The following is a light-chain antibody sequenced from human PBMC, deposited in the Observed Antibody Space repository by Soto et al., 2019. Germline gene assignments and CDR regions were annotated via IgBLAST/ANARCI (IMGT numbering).Light chain of an antibody. CDR2: KGT. CDR1: SSDVGAYNS. V-gene: IGLV2-23*01. J-gene: IGLJ1*01. CDR3: CSSAPESTYV. Sequence: QAVVAQPASVSGSPGQSITISCTGTSSDVGAYNSVSWYQQHPHKAPQVIIYKGTQRPSGVSNRFSGSTSGNAASLTISGLQADDEADYFCCSSAPESTYVFGNGTKLTVL.